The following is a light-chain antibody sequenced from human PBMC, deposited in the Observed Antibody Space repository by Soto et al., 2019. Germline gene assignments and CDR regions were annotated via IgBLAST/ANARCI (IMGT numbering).Light chain of an antibody. CDR3: QHYGSAPYT. Sequence: VLTQSPGTLSLSPGERATLSCSSSQTLSTMFLAWYQQKPGQAPGLLIYGTSTRAAGIPDRFSGSGSGTDFTLTISRLEPEDIAVYYCQHYGSAPYTFGQGTKLEIK. CDR2: GTS. V-gene: IGKV3-20*01. J-gene: IGKJ2*01. CDR1: QTLSTMF.